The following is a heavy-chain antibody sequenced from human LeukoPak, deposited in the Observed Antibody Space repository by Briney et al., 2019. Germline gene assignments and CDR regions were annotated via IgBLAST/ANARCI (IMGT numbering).Heavy chain of an antibody. J-gene: IGHJ6*02. CDR2: ISYDGSNK. D-gene: IGHD6-19*01. Sequence: GGSLRLSCAASGFTFSSFAMHWVRQAPGKGLEWVAVISYDGSNKYYADSVKGRFTISRDNSKNTLYLQMNSLRAEDTAVYYCARARYSSGWYVKDYYGMDVWGQGTTVTVSS. CDR1: GFTFSSFA. V-gene: IGHV3-30-3*01. CDR3: ARARYSSGWYVKDYYGMDV.